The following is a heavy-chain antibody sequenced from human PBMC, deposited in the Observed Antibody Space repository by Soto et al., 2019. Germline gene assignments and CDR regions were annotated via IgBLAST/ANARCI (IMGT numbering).Heavy chain of an antibody. V-gene: IGHV1-58*01. Sequence: ASVKVSCKASGFTFTSSAVQWVRQARGQRLEWIGWIVVGSGNTNYAQKFQERVTITRDMSTSTAYMELSSLRSEDTAVYYCAAGYSSSWFDFDYWGQGTLVTVSS. D-gene: IGHD6-13*01. CDR3: AAGYSSSWFDFDY. J-gene: IGHJ4*02. CDR2: IVVGSGNT. CDR1: GFTFTSSA.